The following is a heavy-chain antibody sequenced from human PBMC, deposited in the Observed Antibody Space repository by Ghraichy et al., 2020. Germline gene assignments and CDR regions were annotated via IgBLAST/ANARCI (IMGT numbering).Heavy chain of an antibody. J-gene: IGHJ4*02. D-gene: IGHD1-26*01. V-gene: IGHV3-7*03. CDR2: IKQDGSEK. CDR3: ARGGGSYGEGDFDY. Sequence: GGSLRLSCAASGFTFSSYWMSWVRQAPGKGLEWVANIKQDGSEKYYVDSVTGRFTISRDNAKNSLYLQMNSLRAADTAVYYCARGGGSYGEGDFDYWGQGTLVTVSS. CDR1: GFTFSSYW.